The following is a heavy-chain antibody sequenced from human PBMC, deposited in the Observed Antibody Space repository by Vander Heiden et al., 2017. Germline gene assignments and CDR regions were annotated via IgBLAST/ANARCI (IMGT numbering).Heavy chain of an antibody. J-gene: IGHJ4*02. V-gene: IGHV3-21*01. CDR1: GFTFSSHS. CDR3: ARGSLEYTSSPLDY. Sequence: EVQLVESGGGLVKPGGSLRLSCAASGFTFSSHSMNWVRQAPGKGLEWVSSISSSSSYIHNADSVKGRFTISRDNAKNSLYLQMNSLRVEDTAVYYCARGSLEYTSSPLDYWGQGTLVTVSS. D-gene: IGHD6-13*01. CDR2: ISSSSSYI.